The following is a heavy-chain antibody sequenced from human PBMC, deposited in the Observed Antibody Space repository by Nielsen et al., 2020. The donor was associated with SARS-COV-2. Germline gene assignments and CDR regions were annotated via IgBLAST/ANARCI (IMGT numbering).Heavy chain of an antibody. CDR1: GFTFSSYA. D-gene: IGHD1-26*01. V-gene: IGHV3-30-3*01. J-gene: IGHJ4*02. Sequence: GGSLRLSCAASGFTFSSYAMHWVRQAPGKGLEWVAVISYDGSNKYYADSVKGRFTISRDNSKNTLYLQMNSLRAEDTAVYYCAKDGSGIVGARGDFDYWGQGTLVTVSS. CDR2: ISYDGSNK. CDR3: AKDGSGIVGARGDFDY.